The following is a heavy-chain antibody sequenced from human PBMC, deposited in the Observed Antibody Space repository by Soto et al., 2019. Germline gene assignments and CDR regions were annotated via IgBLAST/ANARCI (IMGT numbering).Heavy chain of an antibody. J-gene: IGHJ4*02. D-gene: IGHD3-10*01. CDR2: ISYDGSDK. V-gene: IGHV3-30-3*01. CDR1: GFTFSSYA. CDR3: ASTLIRGVITTYFDY. Sequence: QVQLVESGRGVVQPGRSLRLSCAASGFTFSSYAMHWVRQAPGKGLEWVAVISYDGSDKYYADSVKGRFTISRDNSKNTLYLQMNNLRVEDTAVYYCASTLIRGVITTYFDYWGQGTLVTVSS.